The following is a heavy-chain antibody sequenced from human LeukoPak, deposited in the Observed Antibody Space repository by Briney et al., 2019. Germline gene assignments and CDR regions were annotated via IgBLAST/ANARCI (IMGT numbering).Heavy chain of an antibody. Sequence: ASVKVSCKASGYTFTSYDINWVRQATGQGLEWMGWMNPNSGNTGYAQKFQGRVTMTRNTSISTAYMELSSLRSEDTAVYYCAREDCSSTSCYPHYYYMDVWGKGTTVTASS. V-gene: IGHV1-8*01. CDR1: GYTFTSYD. CDR2: MNPNSGNT. J-gene: IGHJ6*03. D-gene: IGHD2-2*01. CDR3: AREDCSSTSCYPHYYYMDV.